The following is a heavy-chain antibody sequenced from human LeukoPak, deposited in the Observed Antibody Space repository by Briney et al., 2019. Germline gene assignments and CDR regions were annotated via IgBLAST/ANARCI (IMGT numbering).Heavy chain of an antibody. CDR3: ARGAPLEYCGGDCSRLLDY. Sequence: PGGSLRLSCVASGSTFSSYGIHWVRQAPGKGLEGVAFICYDGSYKNCVASVKGRFTISRDNSKNTLYLQMNSLRDEDTAVYYCARGAPLEYCGGDCSRLLDYWGQGTLVTVSS. J-gene: IGHJ4*02. CDR2: ICYDGSYK. CDR1: GSTFSSYG. D-gene: IGHD2-21*02. V-gene: IGHV3-33*01.